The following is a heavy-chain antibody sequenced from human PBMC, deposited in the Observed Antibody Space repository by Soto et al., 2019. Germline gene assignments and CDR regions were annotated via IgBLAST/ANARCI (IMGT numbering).Heavy chain of an antibody. CDR1: GLTSISYT. D-gene: IGHD3-9*01. CDR2: ISSSSTPV. V-gene: IGHV3-21*01. CDR3: ASGPYFEILTGYFDP. Sequence: EVRLVESGGALVKPGGPLDLPGAASGLTSISYTMNWSRQAPGKGMECVSSISSSSTPVYYADSGKGRFTISRDNAKNSLYLQMNSLRAEDTAVYYCASGPYFEILTGYFDPWGQGTLVTVSS. J-gene: IGHJ5*02.